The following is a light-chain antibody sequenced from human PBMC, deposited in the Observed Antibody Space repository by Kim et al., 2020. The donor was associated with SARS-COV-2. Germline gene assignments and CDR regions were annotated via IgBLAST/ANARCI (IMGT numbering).Light chain of an antibody. Sequence: PGQPATLTCSGDKLGDKYVCWYQQKPGQSPVLVIYQDTKRPSGIPGRFSGSKSGNTATLTIGGTQAMDEADYYCQAWDSGITYVFGTGTKVTVL. J-gene: IGLJ1*01. CDR2: QDT. CDR1: KLGDKY. CDR3: QAWDSGITYV. V-gene: IGLV3-1*01.